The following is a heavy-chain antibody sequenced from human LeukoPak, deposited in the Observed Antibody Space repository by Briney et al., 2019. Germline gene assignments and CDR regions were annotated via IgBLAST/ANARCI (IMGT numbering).Heavy chain of an antibody. CDR3: ARRTTGDDY. D-gene: IGHD4-17*01. CDR2: IWYDGSNK. V-gene: IGHV3-33*03. CDR1: GFRFSSYG. Sequence: HPGKSLRLSCAASGFRFSSYGMDWVRQSPGKGLDWVAVIWYDGSNKYYADSVKGRFTISRDNAKNSLYLQMNSLRAEDTAVYYCARRTTGDDYWGQGTLVTVSS. J-gene: IGHJ4*02.